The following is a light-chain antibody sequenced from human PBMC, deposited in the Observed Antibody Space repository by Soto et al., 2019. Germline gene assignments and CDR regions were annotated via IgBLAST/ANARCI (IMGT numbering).Light chain of an antibody. Sequence: EIVMTQSPATLSLSPGERAPLSCRASQSASTYLAWYQQKPGQAPRLLIYDASNRATGIPARFSGSGSGTDFTLTISSLEPEDFAVYYWQQRITFGQGTRLEIK. J-gene: IGKJ5*01. CDR3: QQRIT. CDR2: DAS. CDR1: QSASTY. V-gene: IGKV3-11*01.